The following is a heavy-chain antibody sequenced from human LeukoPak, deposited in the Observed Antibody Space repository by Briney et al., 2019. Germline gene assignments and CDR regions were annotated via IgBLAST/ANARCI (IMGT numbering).Heavy chain of an antibody. J-gene: IGHJ6*02. CDR2: IYYSGST. V-gene: IGHV4-59*08. CDR3: AIWSTLLYGMDV. CDR1: GGSISSYY. D-gene: IGHD2-15*01. Sequence: SETLSLTCTASGGSISSYYWSWIRQPPGKGLEWIGYIYYSGSTNYNPSLKSRVTISVDTSKNQFSLKLSSVTAADTAVYYCAIWSTLLYGMDVWGQGTTVTVSS.